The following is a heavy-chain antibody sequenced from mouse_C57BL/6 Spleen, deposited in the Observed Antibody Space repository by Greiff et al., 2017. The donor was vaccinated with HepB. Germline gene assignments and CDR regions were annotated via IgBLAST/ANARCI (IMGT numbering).Heavy chain of an antibody. D-gene: IGHD2-5*01. V-gene: IGHV3-6*01. CDR2: ISYDGSN. Sequence: EVHLVESGPGLVKPSQSLSLTCSVTGYSITSGYYWNWIRQFPGNKLEWMGYISYDGSNNYNPSLKNRISITRDTSKNQFFLKLNSVTTEDTATYYCARGGYSNPWFAYWGQGTLVTVSA. J-gene: IGHJ3*01. CDR3: ARGGYSNPWFAY. CDR1: GYSITSGYY.